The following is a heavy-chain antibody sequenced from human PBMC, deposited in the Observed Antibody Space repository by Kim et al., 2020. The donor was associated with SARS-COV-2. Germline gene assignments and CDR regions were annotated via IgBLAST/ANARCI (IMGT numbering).Heavy chain of an antibody. Sequence: ASVKVSCKASGYTFTSYGISWVRQAPGQGLEWMGWISAYNGNTNYAQKLQGRVTMTTDTSTSTAYMELRSLRSDDTAVYYCAAQRGPLFCSGGSCAGAFDIWGQGTMVTVSS. D-gene: IGHD2-15*01. CDR1: GYTFTSYG. CDR3: AAQRGPLFCSGGSCAGAFDI. J-gene: IGHJ3*02. V-gene: IGHV1-18*01. CDR2: ISAYNGNT.